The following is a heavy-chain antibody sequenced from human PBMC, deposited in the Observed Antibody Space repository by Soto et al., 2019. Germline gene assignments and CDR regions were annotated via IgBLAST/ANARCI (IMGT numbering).Heavy chain of an antibody. J-gene: IGHJ4*02. CDR2: INPNSGGT. Sequence: ASVKVSCKASGYTFTSYAMHWVRQAPGQGFEWMGWINPNSGGTNYAQKFQGWVTMTRDTSISTAYMELSRLRSDDTAVYYCARSAHYGDATLDYWGQGTLVTVSS. D-gene: IGHD4-17*01. CDR1: GYTFTSYA. CDR3: ARSAHYGDATLDY. V-gene: IGHV1-2*04.